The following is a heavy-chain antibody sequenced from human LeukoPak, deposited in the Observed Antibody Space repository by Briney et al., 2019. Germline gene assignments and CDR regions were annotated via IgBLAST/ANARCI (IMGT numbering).Heavy chain of an antibody. CDR2: INPNSGDT. CDR3: ARVGSSGWYVHPTLDY. J-gene: IGHJ4*02. Sequence: ASVKVSCKAFGGSFISEAISWVRQAPGQGLEWMGWINPNSGDTNYAQKFQGRVTVTRDTSISTAYMELSSLRSDDTAVYYCARVGSSGWYVHPTLDYWGQGTLVTVSS. V-gene: IGHV1-2*02. CDR1: GGSFISEA. D-gene: IGHD6-19*01.